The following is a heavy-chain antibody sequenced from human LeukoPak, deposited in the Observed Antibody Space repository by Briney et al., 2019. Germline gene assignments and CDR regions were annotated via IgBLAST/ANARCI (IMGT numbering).Heavy chain of an antibody. Sequence: GGSLRLSCAASGFTFSNAWMSWVRQAPGKGLEWVANMKQDGSEKYYVDSVKGRFTISRDNAKSSLHLQMNSLRAEDTAVYYCARDWGAVGAGHFDYWGQGTLVTVSS. CDR1: GFTFSNAW. CDR3: ARDWGAVGAGHFDY. CDR2: MKQDGSEK. D-gene: IGHD1-26*01. V-gene: IGHV3-7*01. J-gene: IGHJ4*02.